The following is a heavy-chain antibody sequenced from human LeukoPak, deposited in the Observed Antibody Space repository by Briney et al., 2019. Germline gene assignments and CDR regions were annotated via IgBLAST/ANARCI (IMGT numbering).Heavy chain of an antibody. CDR1: GGSISSSSYY. Sequence: SETLSLTCTVPGGSISSSSYYWGWIRQPPGKGLEWIGSVYYSGSTYDNPSLKSRVTLSVDTSKNQFSLKLSSVTAADTAVYYCARHVYYDILTGYYSDWFDPWGQGTLVTVSS. V-gene: IGHV4-39*01. D-gene: IGHD3-9*01. CDR2: VYYSGST. CDR3: ARHVYYDILTGYYSDWFDP. J-gene: IGHJ5*02.